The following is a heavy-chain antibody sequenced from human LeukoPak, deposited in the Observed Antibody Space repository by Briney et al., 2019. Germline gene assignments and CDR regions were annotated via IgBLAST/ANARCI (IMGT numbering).Heavy chain of an antibody. CDR1: GFTFSSYA. J-gene: IGHJ4*02. CDR2: MSSDGNDK. D-gene: IGHD5-18*01. CDR3: AKSVYSFGSSLSDY. V-gene: IGHV3-30*18. Sequence: QTGGSLRLSCAASGFTFSSYAMHWVRQAPGKGPEWVAVMSSDGNDKYTADSVKGRFTISRDNSKNTLYLQMNSLRTEDTAVYYCAKSVYSFGSSLSDYLGQGTLVTVSS.